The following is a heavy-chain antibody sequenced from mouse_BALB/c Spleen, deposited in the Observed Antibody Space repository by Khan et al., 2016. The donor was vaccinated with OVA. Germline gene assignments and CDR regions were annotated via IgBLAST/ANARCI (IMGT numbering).Heavy chain of an antibody. D-gene: IGHD1-1*01. CDR1: GYSITSDYA. Sequence: EVQLVESGPGLVKPSQSLSLTCTVTGYSITSDYAWNWIRQFPGNKLEWMGYISYSGSTSYNPSPKSRISITRTTSKKQFFLNLTSVTTEDTATYYWARGNYYGYAMDYWGQGTSVTVSS. CDR2: ISYSGST. CDR3: ARGNYYGYAMDY. V-gene: IGHV3-2*02. J-gene: IGHJ4*01.